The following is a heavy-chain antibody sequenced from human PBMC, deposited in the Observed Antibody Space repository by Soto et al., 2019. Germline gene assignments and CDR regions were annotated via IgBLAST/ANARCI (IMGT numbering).Heavy chain of an antibody. Sequence: SETLSLTCTVSGGSISSGSFYWGWIRQPPGKGLEWIGSIYYNTGSTYYTPSLKSRVTISVDTSKNQFSLKLSSVTAADTAVYYCARRPTYFDSSGYYYDYWGQGTLVTVSS. CDR3: ARRPTYFDSSGYYYDY. V-gene: IGHV4-39*01. CDR2: IYYNTGST. D-gene: IGHD3-22*01. CDR1: GGSISSGSFY. J-gene: IGHJ4*02.